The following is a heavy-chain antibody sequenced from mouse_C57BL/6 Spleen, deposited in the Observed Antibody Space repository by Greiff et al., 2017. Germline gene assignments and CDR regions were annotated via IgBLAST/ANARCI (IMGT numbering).Heavy chain of an antibody. CDR3: TREGDYYGSFDD. Sequence: EVQRVESGEGFVKPGGSLKLSCAASGFTFSSYAMSWVRQTPEKRLAWVAYISSGGDSIYSADPVKGRFTLSRDNARNTLYLQRSSRKSEDTAMYYCTREGDYYGSFDDWGQGTTLTGSS. J-gene: IGHJ2*01. CDR1: GFTFSSYA. D-gene: IGHD1-1*01. CDR2: ISSGGDSI. V-gene: IGHV5-9-1*02.